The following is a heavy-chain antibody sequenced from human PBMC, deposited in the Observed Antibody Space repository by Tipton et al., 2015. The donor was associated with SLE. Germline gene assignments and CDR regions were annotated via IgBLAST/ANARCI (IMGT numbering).Heavy chain of an antibody. CDR2: INHSGST. CDR1: GGSFSGYY. Sequence: TLSLTCAVYGGSFSGYYWSWVRQPPGKGLEWIGDINHSGSTNYNPSLKSRVTISLDTSKNQFSLRLSSVTAADTAVYYCARYGTYDGSRYFQHWGQGTLVTVSS. CDR3: ARYGTYDGSRYFQH. D-gene: IGHD1-26*01. J-gene: IGHJ1*01. V-gene: IGHV4-34*01.